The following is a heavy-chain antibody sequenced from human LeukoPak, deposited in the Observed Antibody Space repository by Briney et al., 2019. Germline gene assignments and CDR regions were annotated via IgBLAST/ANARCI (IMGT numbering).Heavy chain of an antibody. J-gene: IGHJ4*02. CDR3: VKEYRSRGFGAYFDY. CDR1: KFTFSHYG. V-gene: IGHV3-30*18. Sequence: GGSLRLSCTASKFTFSHYGMQWVRQAPGKGLEWVAVISSDGSIKVYADSVKGRFTLSRDNSINTVDLQMNSLRAEGTAVYYCVKEYRSRGFGAYFDYWGQGTLVTVSS. CDR2: ISSDGSIK. D-gene: IGHD3-3*01.